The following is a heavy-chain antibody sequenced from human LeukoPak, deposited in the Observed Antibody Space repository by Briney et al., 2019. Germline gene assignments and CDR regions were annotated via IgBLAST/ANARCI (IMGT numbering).Heavy chain of an antibody. Sequence: ASVKVSCKASGYSFTNHGIRWVRQAPGQGLEWMGWVSPASGNTISAQSLQDRVTMTTDTSTNTAFLELRSLRPDDTALYYCARDVPGWGGFDVWGQGTMVTVSS. CDR2: VSPASGNT. D-gene: IGHD6-19*01. CDR3: ARDVPGWGGFDV. V-gene: IGHV1-18*01. J-gene: IGHJ3*01. CDR1: GYSFTNHG.